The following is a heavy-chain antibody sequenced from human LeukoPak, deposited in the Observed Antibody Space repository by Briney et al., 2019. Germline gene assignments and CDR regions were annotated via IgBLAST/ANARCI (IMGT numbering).Heavy chain of an antibody. CDR2: ISSSGSTI. D-gene: IGHD6-13*01. CDR1: GFTFSDYY. CDR3: AHFRYSSSPPRFDP. Sequence: GGSPRLSCAASGFTFSDYYMSWIRQAPGKGLEWVSYISSSGSTIYYADSVKGRFTISRDNAKNSLYLQMNSLRAEDTAVYYCAHFRYSSSPPRFDPWGQGSLVTVSS. V-gene: IGHV3-11*01. J-gene: IGHJ5*02.